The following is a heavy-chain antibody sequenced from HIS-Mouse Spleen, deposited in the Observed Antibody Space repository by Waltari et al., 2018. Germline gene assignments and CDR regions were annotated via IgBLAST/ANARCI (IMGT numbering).Heavy chain of an antibody. J-gene: IGHJ4*02. D-gene: IGHD3-3*01. CDR2: IYSGGST. CDR3: ASHDFWSGYYDY. Sequence: EVQLVETGGGLIQPGGSLRLSCAASGFTVSSNYISWVRQAPGKGLEWVSVIYSGGSTYYADSVKGRFTISRDNSKNTLYLQMNSLRAEDTAVYYCASHDFWSGYYDYWGQGTLVTVSS. V-gene: IGHV3-53*02. CDR1: GFTVSSNY.